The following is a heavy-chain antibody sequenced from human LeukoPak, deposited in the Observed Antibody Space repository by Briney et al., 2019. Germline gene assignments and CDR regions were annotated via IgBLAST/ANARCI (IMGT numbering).Heavy chain of an antibody. J-gene: IGHJ6*04. CDR2: IYTSGST. D-gene: IGHD1-26*01. CDR1: GGSISSYY. V-gene: IGHV4-4*07. CDR3: AREWELGDLDV. Sequence: SETLSLTCTVSGGSISSYYWSWIRQPAGKGLEWIGRIYTSGSTNYNPSLKSRVTMSVDTSTNQFSLKLSSVPAANTPVYYCAREWELGDLDVWGKGTTVTISS.